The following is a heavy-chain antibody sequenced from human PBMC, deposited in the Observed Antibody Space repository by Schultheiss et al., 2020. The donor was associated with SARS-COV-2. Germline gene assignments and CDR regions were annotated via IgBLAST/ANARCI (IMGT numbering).Heavy chain of an antibody. D-gene: IGHD4-17*01. V-gene: IGHV4-34*01. Sequence: SETLSLTCAVYGGSFSGYYWSWIRQPPGKGLEWIGEINHSGSTNYNPSLKSRVTISVDTSKNQFSLKLSSVTAADTAVYYCASTVVEDYGDYVDYWGQGTLVTVSS. CDR2: INHSGST. CDR3: ASTVVEDYGDYVDY. J-gene: IGHJ4*02. CDR1: GGSFSGYY.